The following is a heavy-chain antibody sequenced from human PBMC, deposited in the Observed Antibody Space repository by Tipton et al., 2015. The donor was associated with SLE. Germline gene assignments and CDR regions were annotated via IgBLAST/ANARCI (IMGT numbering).Heavy chain of an antibody. CDR1: GFTFSSYA. Sequence: SLRLSCAASGFTFSSYAMSWVRQAPGKGLEWVSAISGPGGSTYYADSVKGRFTISRDNSKNTLYLQMNSLRAEDTAVYYCARVIAVAGTDYWGQGTLVTVSS. CDR2: ISGPGGST. V-gene: IGHV3-23*01. CDR3: ARVIAVAGTDY. D-gene: IGHD6-19*01. J-gene: IGHJ4*02.